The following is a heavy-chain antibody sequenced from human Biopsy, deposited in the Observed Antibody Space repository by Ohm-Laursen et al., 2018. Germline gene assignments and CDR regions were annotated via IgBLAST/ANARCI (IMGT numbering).Heavy chain of an antibody. CDR1: GYSFTDFD. CDR3: TRGGYYYDSLAYYYWFDP. V-gene: IGHV1-2*02. D-gene: IGHD3-22*01. Sequence: ASVKVSCKASGYSFTDFDINWVRQAAGQGFEWMGWINAKTGDTNYAQKFQGRVTMTRDTSISTAYVDLSSLRSDDTAVYYCTRGGYYYDSLAYYYWFDPWGQGTLVIVST. CDR2: INAKTGDT. J-gene: IGHJ5*02.